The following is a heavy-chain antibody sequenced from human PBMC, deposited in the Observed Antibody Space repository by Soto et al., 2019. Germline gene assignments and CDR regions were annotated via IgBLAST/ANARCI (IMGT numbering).Heavy chain of an antibody. CDR3: AREHSCGWKTTDY. V-gene: IGHV3-23*01. CDR2: ISGIGGNT. CDR1: GFTFNSYA. Sequence: EVQLLESGGGLVQPGGSLRLSCAASGFTFNSYAMSWVRQAPGKGLEWVSSISGIGGNTYYADSVKGRLTISRDNSKNTLYLQMNRLRDDDTAVYYCAREHSCGWKTTDYWGQGTLITVSS. J-gene: IGHJ4*02. D-gene: IGHD6-19*01.